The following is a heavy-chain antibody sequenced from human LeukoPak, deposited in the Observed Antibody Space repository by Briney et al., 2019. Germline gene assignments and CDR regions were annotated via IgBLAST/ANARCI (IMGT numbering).Heavy chain of an antibody. V-gene: IGHV1-18*01. CDR1: GYTFTSYV. J-gene: IGHJ4*02. Sequence: ASVKVSCKASGYTFTSYVISWVRQAPGQGLEWMGWISAYNGNTYYSQNLRGRVTMTTDTSTSTAYMELRSLTSDDTAVYYCARVDSGGHSDFDYFDYWGQGTLVTVSS. CDR2: ISAYNGNT. CDR3: ARVDSGGHSDFDYFDY. D-gene: IGHD4-23*01.